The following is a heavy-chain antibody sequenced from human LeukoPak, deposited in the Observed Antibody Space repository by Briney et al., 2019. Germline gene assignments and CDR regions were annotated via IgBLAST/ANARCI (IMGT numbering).Heavy chain of an antibody. CDR1: GFTFTTYS. Sequence: PGGSLRLSCEASGFTFTTYSMTWVRQAPGKGLEWVANIDLEGSQRFYVDSLKGRFTISRDNANNLVYLQMNSLRAEDTAVYYCARDVDYANPRHDYWGQGTLVTVSS. CDR3: ARDVDYANPRHDY. J-gene: IGHJ4*02. D-gene: IGHD4/OR15-4a*01. CDR2: IDLEGSQR. V-gene: IGHV3-7*01.